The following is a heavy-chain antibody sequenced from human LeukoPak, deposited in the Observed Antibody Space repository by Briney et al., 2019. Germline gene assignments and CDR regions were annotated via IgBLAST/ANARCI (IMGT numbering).Heavy chain of an antibody. D-gene: IGHD5-12*01. CDR1: GFTVRTNY. J-gene: IGHJ4*02. Sequence: VGSLRLSCVASGFTVRTNYINWVRQAPGKGLEWVSVIYSGGGTYYADSVKGRFTISRDNSTVYLQMNSLRAEDTAVYYCARGGTGYGFDYWGQGTLVTVFS. V-gene: IGHV3-53*01. CDR3: ARGGTGYGFDY. CDR2: IYSGGGT.